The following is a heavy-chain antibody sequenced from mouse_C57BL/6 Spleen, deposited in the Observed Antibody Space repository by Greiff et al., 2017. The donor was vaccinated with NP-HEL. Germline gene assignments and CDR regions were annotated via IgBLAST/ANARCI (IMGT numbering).Heavy chain of an antibody. Sequence: EVHLVESGGGLVKPGGSLKLSCAASGFTFSSYAMSWVRQTPEKRLEWVATISDGGSYTYYPDNVKGRFTISRDNAKNNLYLQMSHLKSEDTAMYFCASLSNYLSFAYWGQGTLVTVSA. CDR1: GFTFSSYA. CDR3: ASLSNYLSFAY. J-gene: IGHJ3*01. V-gene: IGHV5-4*01. D-gene: IGHD2-5*01. CDR2: ISDGGSYT.